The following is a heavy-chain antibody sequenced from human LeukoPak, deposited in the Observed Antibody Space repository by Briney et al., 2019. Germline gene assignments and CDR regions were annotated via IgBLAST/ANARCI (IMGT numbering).Heavy chain of an antibody. CDR1: GITVSNYD. CDR2: IRESGGGT. Sequence: GSLRLSCVVSGITVSNYDMSWGRQAPGKGVERVAGIRESGGGTNYADSVKGRFTISRDNSMNTVYLQINSLRPEDTAVYFCAKRGIVIRGVLIMGFHKAAYYFDYWGQGILVTVSP. V-gene: IGHV3-23*01. J-gene: IGHJ4*02. D-gene: IGHD3-10*01. CDR3: AKRGIVIRGVLIMGFHKAAYYFDY.